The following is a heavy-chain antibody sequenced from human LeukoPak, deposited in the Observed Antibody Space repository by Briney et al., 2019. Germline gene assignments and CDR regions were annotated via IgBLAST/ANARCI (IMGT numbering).Heavy chain of an antibody. Sequence: ASVKVSCKASGYTFTGYYMHWVRQAPGQGLEWMGWINPNSGGTNYAQKFQGRVTMTRDTSISTAYMELSRLRSDDTAVYYCARDFPPLYDSSGYPEHYFDYWGQGTLVTVSS. D-gene: IGHD3-22*01. CDR3: ARDFPPLYDSSGYPEHYFDY. J-gene: IGHJ4*02. CDR1: GYTFTGYY. CDR2: INPNSGGT. V-gene: IGHV1-2*02.